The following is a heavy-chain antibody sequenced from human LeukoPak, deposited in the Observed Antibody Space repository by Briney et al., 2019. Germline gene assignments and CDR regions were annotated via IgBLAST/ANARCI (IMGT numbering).Heavy chain of an antibody. CDR1: GFTFSSYG. D-gene: IGHD1-26*01. Sequence: PGESLRLSCAASGFTFSSYGMSWVRQPPGKGLEWIGSIYSSGSTYYSASLQSRVTISIETSKNQISLRLNSVTAADTAMYYCAKSGGYGLIDYWGQGTLVTVSS. CDR2: IYSSGST. J-gene: IGHJ4*02. V-gene: IGHV4-59*04. CDR3: AKSGGYGLIDY.